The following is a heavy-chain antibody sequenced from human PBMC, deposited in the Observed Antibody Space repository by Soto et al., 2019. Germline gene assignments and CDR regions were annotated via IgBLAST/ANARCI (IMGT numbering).Heavy chain of an antibody. J-gene: IGHJ5*02. CDR3: ARGRSSPNYDP. CDR2: LIPIFGAA. D-gene: IGHD6-6*01. CDR1: GGTFTNYV. V-gene: IGHV1-69*01. Sequence: QVQLVQSGAEVRKPGSSVNVSCKISGGTFTNYVISWLRQAPGQGLEWMGGLIPIFGAANLAQKCQVRVTITADESTSTVNMELSTLTSEDTAGYHCARGRSSPNYDPWGQGTLVTVSS.